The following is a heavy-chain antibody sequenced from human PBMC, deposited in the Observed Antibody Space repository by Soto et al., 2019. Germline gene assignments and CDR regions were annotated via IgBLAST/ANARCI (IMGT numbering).Heavy chain of an antibody. CDR3: AREGPDPCDYYGMDV. Sequence: QVQLVQSGGEVKKPGASVKVSCKTSGYSFTTYGISWVRQAPGQGLEWMGWISAYNGNTNYAHKLQDRVTMTTDTSTSTAYMELRSLRSDDTAVYYCAREGPDPCDYYGMDVWGQGSTVTVSS. J-gene: IGHJ6*02. CDR2: ISAYNGNT. V-gene: IGHV1-18*01. CDR1: GYSFTTYG.